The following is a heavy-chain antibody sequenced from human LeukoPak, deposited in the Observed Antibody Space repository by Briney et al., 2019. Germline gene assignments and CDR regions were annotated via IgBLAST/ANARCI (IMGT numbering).Heavy chain of an antibody. J-gene: IGHJ4*02. CDR3: AKDQSSSWHTAQWCDY. CDR1: GFTFSSYA. CDR2: ISGSGGST. D-gene: IGHD6-13*01. Sequence: GGSLRLSCAASGFTFSSYAMSWVRQAPGKGLEWVSAISGSGGSTYYADSVKGRFTISRDNSKNTLYLQMNSLRAEDTAVYYCAKDQSSSWHTAQWCDYWGQGTLVTVSS. V-gene: IGHV3-23*01.